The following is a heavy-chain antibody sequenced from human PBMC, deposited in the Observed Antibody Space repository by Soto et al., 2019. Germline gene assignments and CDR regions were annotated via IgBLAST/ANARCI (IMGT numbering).Heavy chain of an antibody. CDR3: ARERTGPNYFDY. Sequence: QVQLVQSGAEGKKPGASVKVSCKASGYTFTSYDINWVRQATGQGLEWMGWMNPNSGNTAYAQKFQGRVTMTRNTSISTAYMELSSLRSEDTAVYYCARERTGPNYFDYWGQGTLVTVSS. CDR1: GYTFTSYD. CDR2: MNPNSGNT. D-gene: IGHD1-7*01. J-gene: IGHJ4*02. V-gene: IGHV1-8*01.